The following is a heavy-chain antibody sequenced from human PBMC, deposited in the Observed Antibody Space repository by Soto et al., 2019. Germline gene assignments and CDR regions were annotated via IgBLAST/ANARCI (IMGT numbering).Heavy chain of an antibody. Sequence: QVQLVESGGGVVQHGRSLRLSCAASGFTFSSYAMHWVRQAPGKGLEWVAVISYDGSNKYYADSVKGRFTISRDNSKNTLYLQMNSLRAEDTAVYYCARLGLVVATIGRHDFDYWGQGTLVTVSS. J-gene: IGHJ4*02. D-gene: IGHD5-12*01. CDR3: ARLGLVVATIGRHDFDY. CDR2: ISYDGSNK. CDR1: GFTFSSYA. V-gene: IGHV3-30-3*01.